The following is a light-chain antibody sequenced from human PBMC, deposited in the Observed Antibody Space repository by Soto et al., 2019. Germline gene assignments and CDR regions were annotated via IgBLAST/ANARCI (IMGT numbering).Light chain of an antibody. CDR2: GAS. CDR1: QSVTSIY. CDR3: QQYGSSGIT. V-gene: IGKV3-20*01. Sequence: EILMTQSPATLSVSPGERATLSCRASQSVTSIYLSWYQQKPGQAPRLLIYGASSRATGIPDRFSGSGSGTDFTLTISRLEPEDFAVYYCQQYGSSGITFGQGTRLEIK. J-gene: IGKJ5*01.